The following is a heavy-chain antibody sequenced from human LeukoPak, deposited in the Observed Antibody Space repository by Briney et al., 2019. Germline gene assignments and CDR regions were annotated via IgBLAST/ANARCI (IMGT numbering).Heavy chain of an antibody. CDR2: ISGSGGST. Sequence: GGSLRHSCAASGFTFSSYWMHWVRQAPGKGLEWVSAISGSGGSTYYADSVKGRFTISRDNSKNTLYLQMNSLRAEDTAVYYCAKDRRSSTSNNWFDPWGQGTLVTVSS. J-gene: IGHJ5*02. D-gene: IGHD6-13*01. CDR1: GFTFSSYW. V-gene: IGHV3-23*01. CDR3: AKDRRSSTSNNWFDP.